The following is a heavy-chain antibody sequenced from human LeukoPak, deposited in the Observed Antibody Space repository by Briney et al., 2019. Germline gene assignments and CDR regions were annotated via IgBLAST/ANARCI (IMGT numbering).Heavy chain of an antibody. CDR3: ARVKDPGGYYYYYYMDV. Sequence: KASETLSLTCAVYGGSFSGYYWSWIRQPPGKGLEWIGEINDSGSTKYNPSLRGRVTISIDTSKNQFSLKVTSVTAADTAVYYCARVKDPGGYYYYYYMDVWGKGTTVTVSS. CDR2: INDSGST. D-gene: IGHD3-16*01. CDR1: GGSFSGYY. V-gene: IGHV4-34*01. J-gene: IGHJ6*03.